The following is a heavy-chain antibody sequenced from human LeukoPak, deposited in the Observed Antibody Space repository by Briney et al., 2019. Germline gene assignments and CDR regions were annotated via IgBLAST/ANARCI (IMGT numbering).Heavy chain of an antibody. CDR1: GDTVSSNSAS. D-gene: IGHD6-25*01. CDR3: ARAMRITAAGTFNIDY. Sequence: KQSQTLSLTCAIPGDTVSSNSASWHWIWQPPWRGLEWLGRTYYRSKWYDDYGVSVKSRITMNPDTSKNQFSLQLNSVTPEDTAVYYCARAMRITAAGTFNIDYWGQGTLVTVSS. CDR2: TYYRSKWYD. V-gene: IGHV6-1*01. J-gene: IGHJ4*02.